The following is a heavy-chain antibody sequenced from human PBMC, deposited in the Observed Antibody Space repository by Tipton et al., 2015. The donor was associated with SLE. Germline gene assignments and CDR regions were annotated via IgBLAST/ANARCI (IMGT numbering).Heavy chain of an antibody. CDR2: IYTGGNT. J-gene: IGHJ4*02. Sequence: GLVKPSETLSLTCTVSGGSIGNHYWSWIRQPAGKGLEWIGRIYTGGNTKYNPSLESRVTLSADASKAQFSLKLTSVTAADTAVYYCVVCSPSSCAYFDYWGQGRLVTVSS. V-gene: IGHV4-4*07. D-gene: IGHD2-2*01. CDR1: GGSIGNHY. CDR3: VVCSPSSCAYFDY.